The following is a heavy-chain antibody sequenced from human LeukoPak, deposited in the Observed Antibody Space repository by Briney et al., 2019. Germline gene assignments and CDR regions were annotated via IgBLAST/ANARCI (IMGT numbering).Heavy chain of an antibody. CDR3: ARSLRIASPDANDYDISGYNEY. CDR2: IIPIFGSA. D-gene: IGHD3-22*01. J-gene: IGHJ4*02. CDR1: GGSFSSYV. V-gene: IGHV1-69*13. Sequence: SVNVSCTASGGSFSSYVFSWVRQAPGQGLEWMGGIIPIFGSANYAQKFQGRVRITADEFTSTAYMELSSLRSEDTAVYYCARSLRIASPDANDYDISGYNEYWGQGTLVSVSS.